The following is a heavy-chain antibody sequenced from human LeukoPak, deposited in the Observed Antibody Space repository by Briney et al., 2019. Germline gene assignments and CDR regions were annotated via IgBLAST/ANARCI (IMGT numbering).Heavy chain of an antibody. V-gene: IGHV3-30*18. D-gene: IGHD1-26*01. Sequence: PGGSLRLSCAASGFTFSSYGMHWVRQAPGKGLEWVAVISYDGSNKYYADSVKGRFTISRDNSKNTLYLQMNSLRVEDTAVYYCAKIAETSGSYGQGYDYWGQGTLVTVSS. CDR1: GFTFSSYG. J-gene: IGHJ4*02. CDR3: AKIAETSGSYGQGYDY. CDR2: ISYDGSNK.